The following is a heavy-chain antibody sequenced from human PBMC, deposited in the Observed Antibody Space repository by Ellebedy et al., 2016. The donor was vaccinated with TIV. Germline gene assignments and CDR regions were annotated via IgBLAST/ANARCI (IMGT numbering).Heavy chain of an antibody. Sequence: GESLKISXAASAFTFSTFSMSWVRQAPGKGLEWVSAITGIGTSTYYADSVKGRFTISRDNSKNTLFLQMNSPRAEDTAIYYCAKAMGPGGRFDAFDIWGQGTLVTVSS. V-gene: IGHV3-23*01. CDR3: AKAMGPGGRFDAFDI. D-gene: IGHD3-16*01. J-gene: IGHJ3*02. CDR1: AFTFSTFS. CDR2: ITGIGTST.